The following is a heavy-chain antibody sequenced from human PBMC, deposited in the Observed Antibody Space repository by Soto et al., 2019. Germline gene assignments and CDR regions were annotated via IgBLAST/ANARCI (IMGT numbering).Heavy chain of an antibody. V-gene: IGHV3-30*03. D-gene: IGHD2-15*01. CDR1: GFTFSSDV. Sequence: PGGSLRLSWAASGFTFSSDVMHWVRQAPGKGLEWVALISYDGSDKYYGDSVKGRFTISRDISKNTLYLQMNSLRAEDTAVYYCARDYCSGGSCYDRGFNYWGQGTLVTVSS. CDR2: ISYDGSDK. CDR3: ARDYCSGGSCYDRGFNY. J-gene: IGHJ4*02.